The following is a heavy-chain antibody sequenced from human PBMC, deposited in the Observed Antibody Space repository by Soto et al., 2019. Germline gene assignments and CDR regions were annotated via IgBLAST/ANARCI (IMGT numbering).Heavy chain of an antibody. J-gene: IGHJ4*02. D-gene: IGHD6-6*01. CDR1: GGSISSGDYY. CDR2: IYYSGST. V-gene: IGHV4-30-4*01. Sequence: QVQLQESGPGLVKPSQTLSLTCTVSGGSISSGDYYWSWIRQPPGKGLEWIGYIYYSGSTYYPPSLRRRVTISVDTSKNQFSLKLSSVTAADTAVYYCARDVLYSTSRIDSWGQGTLVTVSS. CDR3: ARDVLYSTSRIDS.